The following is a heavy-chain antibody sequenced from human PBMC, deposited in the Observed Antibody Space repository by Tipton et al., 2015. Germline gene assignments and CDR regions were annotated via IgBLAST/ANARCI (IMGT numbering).Heavy chain of an antibody. V-gene: IGHV3-9*01. CDR2: ISWNGGSI. CDR1: GFTFNDYA. CDR3: AKGGTITASPADY. D-gene: IGHD2-15*01. Sequence: RSLRLSCAASGFTFNDYAMHWVRQAPGKGLEWVSGISWNGGSIGYADSVKGRFTISRDNAKNSLYLQMNSLKTDDTALYYCAKGGTITASPADYWGQGTRVTVSS. J-gene: IGHJ4*02.